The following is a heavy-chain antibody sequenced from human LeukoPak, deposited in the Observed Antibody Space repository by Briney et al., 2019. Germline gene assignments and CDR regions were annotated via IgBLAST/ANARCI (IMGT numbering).Heavy chain of an antibody. CDR2: INPKSGAT. CDR1: GYMFDVNH. V-gene: IGHV1-2*02. Sequence: ASVKVSCKASGYMFDVNHIHWVRQAPGQGPEWMGWINPKSGATDSAQQFQGRLTMTRDTSIGTASMDLSGLRLDDTGIYYCARAGGESTGHYDSLHFWGQGTMVTVSS. D-gene: IGHD2-21*01. CDR3: ARAGGESTGHYDSLHF. J-gene: IGHJ3*01.